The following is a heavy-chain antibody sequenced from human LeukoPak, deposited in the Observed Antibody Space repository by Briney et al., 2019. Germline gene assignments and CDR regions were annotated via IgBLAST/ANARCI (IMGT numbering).Heavy chain of an antibody. CDR2: IYYSGST. CDR1: GGSISSSSYY. CDR3: ARGGGYCTNNVCPPWFDP. J-gene: IGHJ5*02. V-gene: IGHV4-39*01. D-gene: IGHD2-8*01. Sequence: SETLSLTCTVSGGSISSSSYYWGWIRQPPGKGLEWIGSIYYSGSTYYSPSLKSRVTISVDTSKNQFSLKLSSVTAADTAVYYCARGGGYCTNNVCPPWFDPWGQGALVTVSS.